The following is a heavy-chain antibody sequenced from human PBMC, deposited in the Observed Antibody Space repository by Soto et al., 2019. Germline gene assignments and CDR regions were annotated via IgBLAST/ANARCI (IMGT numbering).Heavy chain of an antibody. J-gene: IGHJ6*02. Sequence: GGSLRLSCAASGFTVSSNYMSWVRQAPGKGLEWVSVIYSGGSTYYADSVMGRFTISRDNSKNTLYLQMNSLRAEDTAVYYCATASSGGMLGYYYGMDVWGQGTTVT. CDR3: ATASSGGMLGYYYGMDV. V-gene: IGHV3-53*01. D-gene: IGHD6-19*01. CDR2: IYSGGST. CDR1: GFTVSSNY.